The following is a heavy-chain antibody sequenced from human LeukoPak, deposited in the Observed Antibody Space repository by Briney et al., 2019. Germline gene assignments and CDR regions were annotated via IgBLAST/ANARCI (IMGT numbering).Heavy chain of an antibody. CDR2: ISGSGGST. CDR3: AKKGYIWAAAGTNYYGMDV. V-gene: IGHV3-23*01. D-gene: IGHD6-13*01. Sequence: GGSLRLSCAASGFTLSSYAMSWVRQAPGKGLEWVSAISGSGGSTYYADSVKGRFTISRDNSKNTLYLQMNSLRAEDTAVYYCAKKGYIWAAAGTNYYGMDVWGQGTTVTVSS. CDR1: GFTLSSYA. J-gene: IGHJ6*02.